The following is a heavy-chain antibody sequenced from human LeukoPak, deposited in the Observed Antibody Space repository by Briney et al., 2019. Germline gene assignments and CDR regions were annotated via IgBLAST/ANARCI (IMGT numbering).Heavy chain of an antibody. CDR3: ALRKTYYYDSSGYYSFHY. D-gene: IGHD3-22*01. CDR2: IYHSGST. V-gene: IGHV4-4*02. CDR1: GGSISSSNW. J-gene: IGHJ4*02. Sequence: PSGTLSLTCAVSGGSISSSNWWSWVRQPPGKGLEWMGEIYHSGSTNYNPSLKSRVTISVDKSKNQFSLKLSSVTAADTAVYYCALRKTYYYDSSGYYSFHYWGLGTLVTVSS.